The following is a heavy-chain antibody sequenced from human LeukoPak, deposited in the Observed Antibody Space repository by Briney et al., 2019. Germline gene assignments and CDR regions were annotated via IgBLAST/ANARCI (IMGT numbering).Heavy chain of an antibody. J-gene: IGHJ3*02. D-gene: IGHD3-9*01. Sequence: SETLSLTCTVSGCSIGSYYWSWIRQPPGKGLEWIGYIYYSGITNYNPSLKSRLTISVDTSKNKFSLKLSSVTAADTAVYYCARREERYDILTGYPRRDAFDIWGQGTMVTVSS. CDR1: GCSIGSYY. V-gene: IGHV4-59*08. CDR2: IYYSGIT. CDR3: ARREERYDILTGYPRRDAFDI.